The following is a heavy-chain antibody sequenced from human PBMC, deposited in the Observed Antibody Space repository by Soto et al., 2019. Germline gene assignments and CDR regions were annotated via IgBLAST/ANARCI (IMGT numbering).Heavy chain of an antibody. Sequence: QVQLQESGPGLVKPSQTLSLTCTVSGGSISSGGYYWSWIRQHPGKGLEWIGYIYYSGSTYYNPSLTSRLTIAVDTSKNQFSLKLSSVTAADTAVYYCARTYGSGSYFRGNYYYYGMDVWGQGTTVTVSS. V-gene: IGHV4-31*03. J-gene: IGHJ6*02. CDR2: IYYSGST. CDR3: ARTYGSGSYFRGNYYYYGMDV. CDR1: GGSISSGGYY. D-gene: IGHD3-10*01.